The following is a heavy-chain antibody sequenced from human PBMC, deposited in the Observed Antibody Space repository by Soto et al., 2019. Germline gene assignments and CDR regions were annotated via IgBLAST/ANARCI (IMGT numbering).Heavy chain of an antibody. CDR3: AKGGGYDSSGYPDLFDY. J-gene: IGHJ4*02. D-gene: IGHD3-22*01. Sequence: GGSLRLSCAASGFTFSSYAMSWVRQAPGKGLEWVSAISGSGGSTYYAGSVKGRFTISRDNSKNTLYLQMNSLRAEDTAVYYCAKGGGYDSSGYPDLFDYWGQGTLVTVSS. CDR1: GFTFSSYA. CDR2: ISGSGGST. V-gene: IGHV3-23*01.